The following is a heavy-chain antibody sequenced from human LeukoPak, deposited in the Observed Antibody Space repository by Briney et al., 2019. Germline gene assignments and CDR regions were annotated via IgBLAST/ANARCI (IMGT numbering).Heavy chain of an antibody. CDR2: IYISGST. CDR1: GGSISSGSYY. V-gene: IGHV4-61*02. CDR3: GRETPPPYYYYMDV. Sequence: SETLSLTCTVSGGSISSGSYYWNWIRQPAGKGLEWIGRIYISGSTDYNPSLKSRVTVSVDTSKNQFSLKLSSVTAADTAVYYCGRETPPPYYYYMDVWGKGTTVTVSS. J-gene: IGHJ6*03.